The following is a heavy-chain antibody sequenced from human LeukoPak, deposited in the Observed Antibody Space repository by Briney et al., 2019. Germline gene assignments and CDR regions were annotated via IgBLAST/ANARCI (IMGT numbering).Heavy chain of an antibody. Sequence: AVKVSCKASGGTFSSYAISWVRQAPGQGLEWMGRVIPILGIANYAQKFQGRVTITADKSTSTAYMELSSLRSEDTAVYYCASFGSGRGGERFDYWGQGTLVTVSS. CDR1: GGTFSSYA. CDR3: ASFGSGRGGERFDY. D-gene: IGHD6-19*01. CDR2: VIPILGIA. V-gene: IGHV1-69*04. J-gene: IGHJ4*02.